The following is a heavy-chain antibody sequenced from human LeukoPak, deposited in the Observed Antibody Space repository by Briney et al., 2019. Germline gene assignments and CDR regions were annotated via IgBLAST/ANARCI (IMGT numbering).Heavy chain of an antibody. Sequence: SETLSLTCTVSGGSISSSSYYWGWIRQPPGKGLEWIGSIYYSGSTYYNPSLKSRVTISVDTSKNQFSLKLSSVTAADTAVYYCARVGMVRGVISNWFDPWGQGTLVTVSS. J-gene: IGHJ5*02. CDR2: IYYSGST. D-gene: IGHD3-10*01. CDR1: GGSISSSSYY. V-gene: IGHV4-39*07. CDR3: ARVGMVRGVISNWFDP.